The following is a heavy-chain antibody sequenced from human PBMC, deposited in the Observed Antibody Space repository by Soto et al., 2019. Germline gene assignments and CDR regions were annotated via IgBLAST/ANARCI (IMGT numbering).Heavy chain of an antibody. D-gene: IGHD3-10*01. Sequence: QVQLQESGPGLVKPSQTLSLTCTVSGGSISSGDYYWNWIRQPPGKGLEWIGYIFYSWSTYYNPSLTSRITISVDTSKNQFSLKLSSVTAADTAVYYCARVSYYYGSGSSSDYWGQGTLVTVSS. CDR1: GGSISSGDYY. CDR2: IFYSWST. V-gene: IGHV4-30-4*01. CDR3: ARVSYYYGSGSSSDY. J-gene: IGHJ4*02.